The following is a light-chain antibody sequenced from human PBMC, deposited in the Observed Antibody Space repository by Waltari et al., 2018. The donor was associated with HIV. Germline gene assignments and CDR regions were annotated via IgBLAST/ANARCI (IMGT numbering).Light chain of an antibody. CDR3: QSADSSGTWV. J-gene: IGLJ2*01. Sequence: SHELTPPPSASVSPGQTASTTSSGDASPKQCAYWYQQRPGQAPVLVMSKDSERPSGIPERFSGSSSGTTVTLTISGVQAEDEADYYCQSADSSGTWVFGGGTKLTVL. CDR1: ASPKQC. CDR2: KDS. V-gene: IGLV3-25*03.